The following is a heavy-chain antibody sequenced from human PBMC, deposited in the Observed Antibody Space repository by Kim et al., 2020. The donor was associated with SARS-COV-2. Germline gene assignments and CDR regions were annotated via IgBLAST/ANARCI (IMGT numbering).Heavy chain of an antibody. CDR2: T. Sequence: TNYAQKCQGRVTMTRDTSISTAYMELSRLRSDDTAVYYCARDWNLDAFDIWGQGTMVTVSS. J-gene: IGHJ3*02. CDR3: ARDWNLDAFDI. V-gene: IGHV1-2*02. D-gene: IGHD1-1*01.